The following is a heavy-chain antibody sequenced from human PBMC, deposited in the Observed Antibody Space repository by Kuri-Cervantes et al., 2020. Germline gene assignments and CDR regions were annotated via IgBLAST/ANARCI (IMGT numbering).Heavy chain of an antibody. CDR3: ARDLWAAAGTLGDYYYYYGMDV. V-gene: IGHV4-34*01. CDR2: IYHSGST. D-gene: IGHD6-13*01. CDR1: GFTFSDYY. Sequence: ESLKISCAASGFTFSDYYMSWIRQAPGKGLEWVGEIYHSGSTNYNPSLKSRVTISVDKSKNQFSLKLGSVTAADTAVYYCARDLWAAAGTLGDYYYYYGMDVWGQGTTVTVSS. J-gene: IGHJ6*02.